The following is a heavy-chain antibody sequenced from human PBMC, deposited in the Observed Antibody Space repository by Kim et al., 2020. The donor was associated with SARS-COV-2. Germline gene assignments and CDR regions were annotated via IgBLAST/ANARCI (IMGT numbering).Heavy chain of an antibody. CDR3: ARGGSCYPDY. V-gene: IGHV3-66*01. J-gene: IGHJ4*02. D-gene: IGHD2-15*01. CDR2: ST. Sequence: STYYANSVQGRFTISRYNSKNTLYLQMNSLRAEDTAVYYCARGGSCYPDYWGQATLVTVSS.